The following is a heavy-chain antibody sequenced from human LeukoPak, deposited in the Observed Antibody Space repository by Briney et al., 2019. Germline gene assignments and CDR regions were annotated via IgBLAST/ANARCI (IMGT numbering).Heavy chain of an antibody. CDR1: GFTFSSYG. J-gene: IGHJ6*03. D-gene: IGHD3-22*01. V-gene: IGHV3-33*01. CDR3: ARELVGHYYDSSGYYYVPPRVYYYYYREV. CDR2: IWYDGSNK. Sequence: GGSLRLSCAASGFTFSSYGMHWVRQAPGKGLEWVAVIWYDGSNKYYADSVKGRFTISRDNSKSTLYLQMNSLRAEDTAVYYCARELVGHYYDSSGYYYVPPRVYYYYYREVWGKGTTVTVS.